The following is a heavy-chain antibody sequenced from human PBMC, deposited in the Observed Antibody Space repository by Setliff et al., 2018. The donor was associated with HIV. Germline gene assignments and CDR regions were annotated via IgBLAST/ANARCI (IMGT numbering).Heavy chain of an antibody. V-gene: IGHV4-34*04. D-gene: IGHD5-12*01. CDR3: ARVGLRFKYTFDY. J-gene: IGHJ4*02. CDR1: GGSISGYY. Sequence: SETLSLTCAVYGGSISGYYWSWIRQPPGKGLEWIGEINPVGRNDNYNPSLNNRAAIVLDTSKNQFSLWLTSVTAADTAVYYCARVGLRFKYTFDYWGQGMLVTVCS. CDR2: INPVGRND.